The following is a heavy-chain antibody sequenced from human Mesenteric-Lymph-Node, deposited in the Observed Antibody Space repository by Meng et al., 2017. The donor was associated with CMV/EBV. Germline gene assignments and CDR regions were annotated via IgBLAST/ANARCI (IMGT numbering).Heavy chain of an antibody. CDR2: INPNSGGT. CDR3: ARGLGYCSSTSCYLYYGMDV. CDR1: GYTFTGYY. D-gene: IGHD2-2*01. J-gene: IGHJ6*02. V-gene: IGHV1-2*02. Sequence: ASVKVSCKASGYTFTGYYMHWVRQAPGQGLEWMGWINPNSGGTNYAQKFQGRVTMIRDTSISTAYMELSRLRSDDTAVYYCARGLGYCSSTSCYLYYGMDVWGQGTTVTVSS.